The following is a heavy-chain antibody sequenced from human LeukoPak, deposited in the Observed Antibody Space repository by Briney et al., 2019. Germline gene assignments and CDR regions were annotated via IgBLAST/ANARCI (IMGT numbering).Heavy chain of an antibody. V-gene: IGHV3-48*03. CDR3: ARSPIAYYYYYMDV. D-gene: IGHD6-13*01. CDR2: ISGSGKTI. CDR1: GFTFSSYE. Sequence: GGSLRLSCEAVGFTFSSYEMNWVRQAPGKGLEWVSYISGSGKTIYYAHSVKGRFTISRDNAKNSLYLQMNSLRAEDTAVYYCARSPIAYYYYYMDVWGKGTTVTISS. J-gene: IGHJ6*03.